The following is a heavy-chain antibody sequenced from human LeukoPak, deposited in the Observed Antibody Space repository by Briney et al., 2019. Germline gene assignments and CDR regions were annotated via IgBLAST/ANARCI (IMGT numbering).Heavy chain of an antibody. Sequence: GESLKISCKVSGYTLTNNWIGWVRQVPGKGLEWMGLIYPGDSDTRYSPSFQGQVTISADKSISTAYLQWSSLKASDTAMYYCARLYIAAAGPDYWGQGTLVTVSS. CDR3: ARLYIAAAGPDY. D-gene: IGHD6-13*01. CDR1: GYTLTNNW. CDR2: IYPGDSDT. J-gene: IGHJ4*02. V-gene: IGHV5-51*01.